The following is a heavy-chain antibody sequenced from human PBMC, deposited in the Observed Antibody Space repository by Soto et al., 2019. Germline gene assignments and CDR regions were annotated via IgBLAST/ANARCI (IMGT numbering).Heavy chain of an antibody. CDR2: ISSSGSTI. CDR1: GFTFSDYY. D-gene: IGHD2-2*01. J-gene: IGHJ4*02. Sequence: GGSLRLSCAASGFTFSDYYMSWIRQAPGKGLEWVSYISSSGSTIYYADSVKGRFTISRDNAKNSLYLQMNSLRAEDTAVYYCARTIGYCSSTSCYAVVYFDYWGQGTLVTVSS. V-gene: IGHV3-11*01. CDR3: ARTIGYCSSTSCYAVVYFDY.